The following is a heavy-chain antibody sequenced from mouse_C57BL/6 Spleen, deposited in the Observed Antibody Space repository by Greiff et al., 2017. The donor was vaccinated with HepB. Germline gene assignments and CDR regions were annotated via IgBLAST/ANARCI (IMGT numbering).Heavy chain of an antibody. J-gene: IGHJ2*01. D-gene: IGHD1-1*01. CDR2: IDPSDSYT. CDR3: ARRSTTVVVDY. V-gene: IGHV1-59*01. CDR1: GYTFTSYW. Sequence: VQLQQPGAELVRPGTSVKLSCKASGYTFTSYWMHWVKQRPGQGLEWIGVIDPSDSYTNYNQKFKGKATLTVDTSSSTAYMQLSSLTSEDSAVYYCARRSTTVVVDYWGQGTTLTVSS.